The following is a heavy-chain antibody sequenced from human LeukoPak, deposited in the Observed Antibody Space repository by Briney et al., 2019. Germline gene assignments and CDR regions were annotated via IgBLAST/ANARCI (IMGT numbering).Heavy chain of an antibody. Sequence: SGGSLRLSCAASGFTFSSYSMNWVRQAPGKGLEWVSFISGSRSYIYYADSVKGRFTISRDNAKNSLYLQMNSLRAEDTAVYYCARFIAAPYYFDYWGRGTLVTVSS. J-gene: IGHJ4*02. V-gene: IGHV3-21*01. D-gene: IGHD6-13*01. CDR1: GFTFSSYS. CDR2: ISGSRSYI. CDR3: ARFIAAPYYFDY.